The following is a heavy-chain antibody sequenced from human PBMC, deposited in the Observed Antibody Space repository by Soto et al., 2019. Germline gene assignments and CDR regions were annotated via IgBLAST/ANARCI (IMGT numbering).Heavy chain of an antibody. CDR3: THSGVTYYYGPGNDYAMNH. J-gene: IGHJ4*02. D-gene: IGHD3-10*01. Sequence: GSGPTLVNPTQTLPLTCTFSGFSLSTSGVGVGWIRQPPGKALECLALIYGNDDKRYSPSLKNRLTITKDTSKNQVVITMTNMDPVDTATYYCTHSGVTYYYGPGNDYAMNHWGQGTLVTVSS. CDR2: IYGNDDK. V-gene: IGHV2-5*01. CDR1: GFSLSTSGVG.